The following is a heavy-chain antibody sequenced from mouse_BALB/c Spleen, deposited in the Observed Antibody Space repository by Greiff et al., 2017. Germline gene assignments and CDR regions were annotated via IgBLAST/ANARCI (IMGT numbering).Heavy chain of an antibody. V-gene: IGHV1-4*02. CDR2: INPSSGYT. CDR3: ARLRLNYYAMDY. D-gene: IGHD2-12*01. Sequence: VQLQQSAAELARPGASVKMSCKASGYTFTSYTMHWVKQRPGQGLEWIGYINPSSGYTEYNQKFKDKTTLTADKSSSTAYMQLSSLTSEDSAVYYCARLRLNYYAMDYWGQGTSVTVSS. CDR1: GYTFTSYT. J-gene: IGHJ4*01.